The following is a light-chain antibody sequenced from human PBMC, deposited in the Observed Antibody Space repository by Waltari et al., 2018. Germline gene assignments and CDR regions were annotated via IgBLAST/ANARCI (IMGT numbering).Light chain of an antibody. CDR3: CSYAGSSTFV. J-gene: IGLJ2*01. Sequence: QSALTQPASVSGSPGQSITISCTGTSRDVGSYNLVPWYQQHPGKAPKLMIYEVSKRPSGVSNRFSGSKSGNTASLTISGLQAEDEAEYYCCSYAGSSTFVFGGGTKLTVL. CDR2: EVS. CDR1: SRDVGSYNL. V-gene: IGLV2-23*02.